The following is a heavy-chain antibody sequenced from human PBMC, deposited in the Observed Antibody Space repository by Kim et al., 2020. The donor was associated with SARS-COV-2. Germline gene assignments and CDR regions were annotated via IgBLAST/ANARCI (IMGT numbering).Heavy chain of an antibody. CDR2: IYYSGST. J-gene: IGHJ4*02. Sequence: SETLSLTCTVSGGSISSSSYYWGWIRQPPGKGLEWIGSIYYSGSTYYNPSLKSRVTISVDTSKNQFSLKLSSVTTADTAVYYCARSWIQLWLRNEYGFDYWGQGTLVTVSS. CDR3: ARSWIQLWLRNEYGFDY. V-gene: IGHV4-39*01. CDR1: GGSISSSSYY. D-gene: IGHD5-18*01.